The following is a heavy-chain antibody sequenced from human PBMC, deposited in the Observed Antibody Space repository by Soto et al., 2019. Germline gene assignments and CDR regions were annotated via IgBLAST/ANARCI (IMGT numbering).Heavy chain of an antibody. J-gene: IGHJ6*02. CDR2: IIPVFGTA. V-gene: IGHV1-69*12. Sequence: QVQLVQSGAEVKKPGSSVKVSCKAAGGSLTNYGVIWVRQAPGQGLEWMGGIIPVFGTANYAQKFQVRVTIAADECKSTVFRDVRSLRSEDTAVYYCARGDATKLGVTNYDGMDVWGQGTTVTVSS. CDR3: ARGDATKLGVTNYDGMDV. CDR1: GGSLTNYG. D-gene: IGHD3-10*01.